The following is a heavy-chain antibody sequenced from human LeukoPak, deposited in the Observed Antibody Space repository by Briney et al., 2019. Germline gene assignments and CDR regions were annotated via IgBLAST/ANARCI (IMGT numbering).Heavy chain of an antibody. V-gene: IGHV3-23*01. CDR3: AKGSGYYGSGSFSLDF. CDR2: ISGSVGYT. Sequence: GGSLRLSCAASGFTFSSYAMSWVRQAPGKGLEWVSAISGSVGYTYYADSVKGRFTISRDNSKSTLYLQMNSLRAEDTALYYCAKGSGYYGSGSFSLDFWGQGTLVTVSS. J-gene: IGHJ4*02. CDR1: GFTFSSYA. D-gene: IGHD3-10*01.